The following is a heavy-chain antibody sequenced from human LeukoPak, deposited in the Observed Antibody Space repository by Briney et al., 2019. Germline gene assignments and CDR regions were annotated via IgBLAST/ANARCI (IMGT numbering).Heavy chain of an antibody. Sequence: GRSLRLSCAASGFTFSTYGIHWVRQAPGKGLEWVAVISYDGSNKYYADSVKGRFTISRDDAKNSLYLQMNSLRAEDTAVYYCARVATSGLTLYFHYWGQGTLVTVSS. D-gene: IGHD6-19*01. CDR3: ARVATSGLTLYFHY. V-gene: IGHV3-30*03. J-gene: IGHJ4*02. CDR2: ISYDGSNK. CDR1: GFTFSTYG.